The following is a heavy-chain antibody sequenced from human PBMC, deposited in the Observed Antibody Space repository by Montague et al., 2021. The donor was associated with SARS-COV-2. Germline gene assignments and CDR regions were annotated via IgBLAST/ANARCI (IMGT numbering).Heavy chain of an antibody. Sequence: SLRLSCAASGFTFTSYSMHWVRQAPGKGLEWLAIVSLNGAKQYYADSVNGRFTIFGDNSKNTLFLQMNSLRAEDTAVYFCARVKTGPYVPIDFWGQGTLVTVSS. CDR1: GFTFTSYS. CDR2: VSLNGAKQ. CDR3: ARVKTGPYVPIDF. V-gene: IGHV3-30*04. J-gene: IGHJ4*02. D-gene: IGHD1-1*01.